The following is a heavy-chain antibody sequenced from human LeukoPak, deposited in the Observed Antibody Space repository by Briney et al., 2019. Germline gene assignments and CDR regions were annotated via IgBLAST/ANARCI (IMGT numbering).Heavy chain of an antibody. CDR3: AREGRVRGVIQPQSFDY. D-gene: IGHD3-10*01. V-gene: IGHV1-46*01. Sequence: GASVKVSCKASGYTFTSYYMHWVRQAPGQGLEWMGIINPSGGSTSYAQKFPGRVTMTRDTSTSTVYMELSSLRSEDTAVYYCAREGRVRGVIQPQSFDYWGQGTLVTVSS. J-gene: IGHJ4*02. CDR1: GYTFTSYY. CDR2: INPSGGST.